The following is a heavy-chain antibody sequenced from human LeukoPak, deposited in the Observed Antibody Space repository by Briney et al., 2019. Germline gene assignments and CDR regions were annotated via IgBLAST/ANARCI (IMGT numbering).Heavy chain of an antibody. V-gene: IGHV5-51*01. J-gene: IGHJ4*02. CDR1: GYSFTSYL. D-gene: IGHD2-15*01. CDR2: IYPGDSDT. CDR3: ARLGYCSGGSCYLFNY. Sequence: GESLKISWKGSGYSFTSYLIGWGWPVPGKGLEWVGIIYPGDSDTRYSTSFQGQVTISADKSISTAYLQWSSLKASDTAMYYCARLGYCSGGSCYLFNYWGQGTLVTVSS.